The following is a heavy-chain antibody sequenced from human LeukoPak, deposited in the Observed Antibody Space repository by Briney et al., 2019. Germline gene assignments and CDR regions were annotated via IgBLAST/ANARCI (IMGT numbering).Heavy chain of an antibody. CDR2: IYSGGST. D-gene: IGHD5-18*01. Sequence: GGSLRLSCAASGLTVNSNYMSWVRQAPGKGLEWVSVIYSGGSTYYADSVRGRFTISRDNSKNTLFLHMNSLRAEDTAVYYCARGGYSYGSDYWGQGTLVTVSS. CDR1: GLTVNSNY. CDR3: ARGGYSYGSDY. J-gene: IGHJ4*02. V-gene: IGHV3-53*01.